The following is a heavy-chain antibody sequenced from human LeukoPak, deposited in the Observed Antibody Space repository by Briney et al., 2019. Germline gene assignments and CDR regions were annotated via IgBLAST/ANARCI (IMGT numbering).Heavy chain of an antibody. D-gene: IGHD3-3*01. CDR1: GYTFTGYY. J-gene: IGHJ6*02. CDR3: ARDLLRFLEWLSTPHYGMDV. V-gene: IGHV1-2*02. Sequence: GASVKVSCKASGYTFTGYYMHWVRQAPRQGLEWMGWINPNSGGTNYAQKFQGRVTMTRDTSISTAYMELSRLRSDDTAVYYCARDLLRFLEWLSTPHYGMDVWGQGTTVTVSS. CDR2: INPNSGGT.